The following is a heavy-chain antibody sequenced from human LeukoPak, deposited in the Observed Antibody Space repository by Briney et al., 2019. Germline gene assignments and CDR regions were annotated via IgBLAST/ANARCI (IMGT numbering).Heavy chain of an antibody. J-gene: IGHJ3*02. D-gene: IGHD3-22*01. CDR3: ASSLYYYESTAFDI. CDR2: INGDGRNI. V-gene: IGHV3-74*01. CDR1: GFTFSSYA. Sequence: GGSLRLSCAASGFTFSSYAMHWVRQDPREGLVWVSRINGDGRNINYADSVKGRFTISRDNSKNTLYLQMNSLRVEDTAVYYCASSLYYYESTAFDIWGQGTMVTVSS.